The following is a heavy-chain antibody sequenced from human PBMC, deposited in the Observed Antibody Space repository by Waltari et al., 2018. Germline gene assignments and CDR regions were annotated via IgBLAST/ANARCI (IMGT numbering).Heavy chain of an antibody. Sequence: EVQLMESGGDLVQPVGSLRLSSAVSGFTFNTFWMNWGRQAPGKGLVWVSRINNEGTYTTYADSVKGRFTISRDNAKNTLYLQMNSLRVEDTAVYYCGGGGLDGAAYWGQGTLVNVSS. D-gene: IGHD3-16*01. J-gene: IGHJ4*02. V-gene: IGHV3-74*01. CDR1: GFTFNTFW. CDR3: GGGGLDGAAY. CDR2: INNEGTYT.